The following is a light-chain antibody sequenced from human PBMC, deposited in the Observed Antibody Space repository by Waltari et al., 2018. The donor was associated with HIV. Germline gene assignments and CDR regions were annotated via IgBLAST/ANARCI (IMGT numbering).Light chain of an antibody. Sequence: DIQLTQSPSFLSASVGDRVTITCRASQGITSYLAWYQQKPGKAPKLLIDAASTLQSGVTSRFSGSGSGTEFTLTISSLQPEDFATYYCQQLNSYLRTFGQGTRLEIK. J-gene: IGKJ5*01. CDR3: QQLNSYLRT. CDR2: AAS. CDR1: QGITSY. V-gene: IGKV1-9*01.